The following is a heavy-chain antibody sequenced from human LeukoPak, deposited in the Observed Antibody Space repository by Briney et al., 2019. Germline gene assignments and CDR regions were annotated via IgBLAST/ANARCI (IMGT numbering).Heavy chain of an antibody. CDR2: MYYSRST. Sequence: SESLSLTCTVSGGSISSSSYYWGWIRQPPGKGLEWIGRMYYSRSTYYHQSPKSRVTISVEPPMNQFSLMLSSVTAAVTAVYYCTRESGYEAFDIWGQGTMVTVSS. J-gene: IGHJ3*02. D-gene: IGHD3-22*01. V-gene: IGHV4-39*07. CDR3: TRESGYEAFDI. CDR1: GGSISSSSYY.